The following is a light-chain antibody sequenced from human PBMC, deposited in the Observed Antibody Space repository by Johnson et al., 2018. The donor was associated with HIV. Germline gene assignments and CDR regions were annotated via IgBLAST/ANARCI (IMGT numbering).Light chain of an antibody. CDR2: DNY. V-gene: IGLV1-51*01. Sequence: QSVLTQPPSVSAAPGQKVTISCSGSSSNIGSNYVSWYQHLPGTAPKLLIYDNYKRPSGIPDRFSGSKSGTSATLGITGLQTGDEADYYCGTWDSSLSGVFGTGTKVTVL. CDR1: SSNIGSNY. J-gene: IGLJ1*01. CDR3: GTWDSSLSGV.